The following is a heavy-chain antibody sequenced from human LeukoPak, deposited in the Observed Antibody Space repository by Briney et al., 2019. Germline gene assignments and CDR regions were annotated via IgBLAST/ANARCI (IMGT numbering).Heavy chain of an antibody. D-gene: IGHD2-15*01. Sequence: GGSLRLSCAASGFTFSSYAMSWIRQAPGKGLEWVSYISSSGSTIYYADSVKGRFTISRDNAKNSLYLQMNSLRAEDTAVYYCARDDPEVVAATPYWGQGTLVTVSS. CDR3: ARDDPEVVAATPY. CDR1: GFTFSSYA. J-gene: IGHJ4*02. CDR2: ISSSGSTI. V-gene: IGHV3-11*01.